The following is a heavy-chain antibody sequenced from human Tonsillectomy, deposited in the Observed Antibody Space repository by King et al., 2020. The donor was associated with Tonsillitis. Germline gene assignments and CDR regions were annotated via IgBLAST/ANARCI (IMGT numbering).Heavy chain of an antibody. D-gene: IGHD2-2*01. Sequence: VQLVESGGGLVQPGGSLRLSCAASGFTFSSYAVSWVRQAPGKGLEWVSTFSGTGSSTYYADSVKGRFTISRDNSKNTLYLQMNSLRADDTAFYYCAKEVTEADIVLVPAARDHYYYYSGMGVWGQGTTVTVSS. CDR1: GFTFSSYA. CDR2: FSGTGSST. V-gene: IGHV3-23*04. J-gene: IGHJ6*02. CDR3: AKEVTEADIVLVPAARDHYYYYSGMGV.